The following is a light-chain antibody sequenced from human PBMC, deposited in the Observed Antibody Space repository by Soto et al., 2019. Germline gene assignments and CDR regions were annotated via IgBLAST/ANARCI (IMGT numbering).Light chain of an antibody. CDR3: QQYNKWPPTWT. CDR1: QSVSSSY. Sequence: EVVMTQSPGTLSLSPGERATLSCRASQSVSSSYLAWYQQKPGQAPRLLIYGASTRATGIPARFSGSGSGTDFTLTISSLQSEDFAVYYCQQYNKWPPTWTFGQGTKVAIK. CDR2: GAS. V-gene: IGKV3-15*01. J-gene: IGKJ1*01.